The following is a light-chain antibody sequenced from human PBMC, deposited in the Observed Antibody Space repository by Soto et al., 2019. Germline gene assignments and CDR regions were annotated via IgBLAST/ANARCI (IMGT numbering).Light chain of an antibody. CDR2: EVS. Sequence: QSVLTQPASVSGSPGQSITISCTGTSSDVGGYNYVSWYQQHPGKVPKLMIYEVSYRPSGVSNRFSGSKSVNTASLTISGLQAEDEADYYCTSYTTISTLAFGGGTKLTVL. CDR3: TSYTTISTLA. CDR1: SSDVGGYNY. V-gene: IGLV2-14*01. J-gene: IGLJ3*02.